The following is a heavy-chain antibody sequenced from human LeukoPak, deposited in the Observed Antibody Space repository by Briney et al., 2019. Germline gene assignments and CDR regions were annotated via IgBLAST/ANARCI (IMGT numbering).Heavy chain of an antibody. V-gene: IGHV4-39*01. J-gene: IGHJ4*02. CDR3: ASSQGDIVVVVAATFVFDY. CDR1: GGSISSSSYY. CDR2: IYYSGST. Sequence: SETLSLTCTVSGGSISSSSYYWGCIRQPPGKGLEWIGSIYYSGSTCYNPPLKSRVTISVDTSKNQFSLKLSSVTAADTAVYYCASSQGDIVVVVAATFVFDYWGQGTLVTVSS. D-gene: IGHD2-15*01.